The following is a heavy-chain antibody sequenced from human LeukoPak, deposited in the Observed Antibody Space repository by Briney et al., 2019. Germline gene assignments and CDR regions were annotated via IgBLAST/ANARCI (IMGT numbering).Heavy chain of an antibody. V-gene: IGHV4-39*07. J-gene: IGHJ4*02. CDR1: GGSISSGGYY. CDR3: AREARFALPVVGSGDY. CDR2: MFYNGAT. Sequence: SETLSLTCTVSGGSISSGGYYWSWIRQPPGKGLEWIGTMFYNGATKSNPSLSSRVTMSIDTSKNQFSLKLRSVTAADTAVYYCAREARFALPVVGSGDYWGQGTLVTVSS. D-gene: IGHD6-19*01.